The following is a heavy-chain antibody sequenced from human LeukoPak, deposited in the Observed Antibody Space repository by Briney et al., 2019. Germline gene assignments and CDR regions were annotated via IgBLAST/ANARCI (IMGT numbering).Heavy chain of an antibody. Sequence: GGSLRLSCAASGFTFSSYRMNWVRQAPGKGLEWVSSISSSSSYIYSADSMKGRFTISRDNAKNSLYLQMNSLRAEDTAVYFCAREGTGAVDDAFDIWGQGTMVTVSS. CDR1: GFTFSSYR. CDR3: AREGTGAVDDAFDI. CDR2: ISSSSSYI. J-gene: IGHJ3*02. V-gene: IGHV3-21*01. D-gene: IGHD3/OR15-3a*01.